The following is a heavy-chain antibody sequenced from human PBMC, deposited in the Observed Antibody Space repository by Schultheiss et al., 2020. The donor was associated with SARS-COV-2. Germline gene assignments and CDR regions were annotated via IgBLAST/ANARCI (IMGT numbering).Heavy chain of an antibody. V-gene: IGHV3-30*03. D-gene: IGHD3-3*02. Sequence: GESLKISCAASGFTFSRYGMHWVRQAPGKGLEWVACISYDGSNKYYADSVKGRFTISRDNSKNTLYLQMNSLRAEDTAVYYCARGISGMDVWGQGTTVTVSS. CDR2: ISYDGSNK. CDR3: ARGISGMDV. CDR1: GFTFSRYG. J-gene: IGHJ6*02.